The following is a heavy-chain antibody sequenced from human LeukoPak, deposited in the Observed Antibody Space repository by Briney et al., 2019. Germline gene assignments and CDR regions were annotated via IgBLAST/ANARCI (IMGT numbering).Heavy chain of an antibody. J-gene: IGHJ4*02. D-gene: IGHD3-10*01. CDR2: IYYSGST. CDR3: ARAGHYYGSGRARLDY. V-gene: IGHV4-30-4*01. Sequence: PSETLSLTCTVSGGSISSGDYYWSWIRQPPGKGLEWIGYIYYSGSTYYNPSLKSRVTISVDTSKNQFSLKLSSVTAADTAVYYCARAGHYYGSGRARLDYWGQGTLVTVSS. CDR1: GGSISSGDYY.